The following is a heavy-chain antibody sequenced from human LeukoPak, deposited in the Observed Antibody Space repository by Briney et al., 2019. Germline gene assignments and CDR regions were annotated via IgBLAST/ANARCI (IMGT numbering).Heavy chain of an antibody. J-gene: IGHJ4*02. CDR3: ARKGGLGTYGIFDY. V-gene: IGHV1-69*02. CDR2: IIPILGEP. D-gene: IGHD3-10*01. Sequence: SVKVSCKASGGTFSSYTINWVRQAPGQGLEWMGRIIPILGEPDYAQKFQGRVTITADMSTSTAYMELSSLRSEDTAVYYCARKGGLGTYGIFDYWGQGTLVTVSS. CDR1: GGTFSSYT.